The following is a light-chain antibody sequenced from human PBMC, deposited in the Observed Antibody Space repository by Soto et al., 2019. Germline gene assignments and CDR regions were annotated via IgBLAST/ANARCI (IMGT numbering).Light chain of an antibody. J-gene: IGLJ1*01. CDR3: AAWDDSLNGYV. CDR1: SSNIGSNT. V-gene: IGLV1-44*01. Sequence: SVLTQPPSASGTPGQRVTISCSGSSSNIGSNTVNWYQQLPGTAPKLLIYSIYQRPSGVPDRFSGSKSGTSASLAISGLQSEDEADYYCAAWDDSLNGYVFGTGTKVTVL. CDR2: SIY.